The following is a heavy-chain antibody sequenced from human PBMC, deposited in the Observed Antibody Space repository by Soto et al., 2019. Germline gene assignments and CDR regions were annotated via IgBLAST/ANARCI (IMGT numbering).Heavy chain of an antibody. CDR2: ISAYNGNT. CDR1: GYTFTSYG. CDR3: ARGVVGATSDGSRLLWFDP. Sequence: QVQLVPSGAEVQKPGASVKVSCKASGYTFTSYGISWVRQAPGQGLAWLGWISAYNGNTNYAQKLQGRVTMTTDTSTSTAYMELRSLRSDDTAVYYCARGVVGATSDGSRLLWFDPWGQGTLVTVSS. J-gene: IGHJ5*02. D-gene: IGHD1-26*01. V-gene: IGHV1-18*01.